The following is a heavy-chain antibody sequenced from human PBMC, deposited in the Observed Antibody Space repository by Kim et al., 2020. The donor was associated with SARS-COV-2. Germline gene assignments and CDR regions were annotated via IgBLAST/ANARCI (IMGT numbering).Heavy chain of an antibody. CDR3: VADSNWIPR. CDR1: GFNFYEYS. J-gene: IGHJ4*02. V-gene: IGHV3-23*01. D-gene: IGHD1-1*01. Sequence: GGSLRLSCAASGFNFYEYSMIWVRQAPGKGLEWVSVISANSDTTYYAESVKGRFTISRDNSKTALFLEMNSLRAEDTATYYCVADSNWIPRWGQGTLVTVS. CDR2: ISANSDTT.